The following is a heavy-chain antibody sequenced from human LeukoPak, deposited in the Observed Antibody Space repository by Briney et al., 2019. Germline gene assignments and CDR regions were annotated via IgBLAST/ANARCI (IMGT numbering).Heavy chain of an antibody. CDR3: ARDRVAYCGGDCYSEWFAP. CDR1: VYTFTSYG. J-gene: IGHJ5*02. Sequence: ASVKVSCKASVYTFTSYGISWGRQAPGEGLEWRGGISAYNGNTNYAQKLPGRVTMTTDTSTTTAYMEMRSLRSDDRAVYYCARDRVAYCGGDCYSEWFAPWGEGTLVTVSS. V-gene: IGHV1-18*01. D-gene: IGHD2-21*02. CDR2: ISAYNGNT.